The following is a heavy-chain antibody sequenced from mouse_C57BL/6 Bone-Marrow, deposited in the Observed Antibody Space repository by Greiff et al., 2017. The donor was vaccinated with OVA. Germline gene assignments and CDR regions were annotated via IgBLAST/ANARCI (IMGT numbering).Heavy chain of an antibody. Sequence: VQLQQSGPELVKPGASVKMSCKASGYTFTDYNMHWVKQSHGKSLEWIGYINPNNGGTSYNQKFKGKATLTVNKSSSTAYMELRSLTSEDSAVYYCAAVVYDGYYNAMDYWGQGTSVTVSS. CDR2: INPNNGGT. CDR3: AAVVYDGYYNAMDY. J-gene: IGHJ4*01. V-gene: IGHV1-22*01. CDR1: GYTFTDYN. D-gene: IGHD2-3*01.